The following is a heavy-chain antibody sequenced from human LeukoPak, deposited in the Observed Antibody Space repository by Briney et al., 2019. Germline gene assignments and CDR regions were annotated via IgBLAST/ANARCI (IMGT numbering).Heavy chain of an antibody. V-gene: IGHV3-21*01. D-gene: IGHD3-10*01. Sequence: KPGGSLRLSCAASGFTFSSYSMNWVRQAPGKGLEWVSSISSSSSYIYYADSVKGRFTISRDNAKNPLYLQMNSLRAEDTAVYYCARDVVVRGVMGNWFDPWGQGTLVTVSS. CDR3: ARDVVVRGVMGNWFDP. J-gene: IGHJ5*02. CDR2: ISSSSSYI. CDR1: GFTFSSYS.